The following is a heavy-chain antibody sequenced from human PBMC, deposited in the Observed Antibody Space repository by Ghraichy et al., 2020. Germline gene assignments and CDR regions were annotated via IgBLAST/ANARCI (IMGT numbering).Heavy chain of an antibody. CDR3: ARSHSGYDQMGFDY. J-gene: IGHJ4*02. Sequence: SQTLSLTCTVSGGSVSSGSYYWSWIRQPPGKGLEWIGYIYYSGSTNYNPSLKSRVTISVDTSKNQFSLKLSSVTAADTAVYYCARSHSGYDQMGFDYWGQGTLVTVSS. D-gene: IGHD5-12*01. CDR2: IYYSGST. CDR1: GGSVSSGSYY. V-gene: IGHV4-61*01.